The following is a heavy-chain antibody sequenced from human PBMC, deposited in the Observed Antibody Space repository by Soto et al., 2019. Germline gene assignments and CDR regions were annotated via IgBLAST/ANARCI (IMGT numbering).Heavy chain of an antibody. CDR3: ARRLQWQLRPLDS. V-gene: IGHV3-11*01. D-gene: IGHD6-19*01. J-gene: IGHJ4*02. CDR1: GFTFSDYY. Sequence: GGSLRLSCAGSGFTFSDYYMTWIRQAPGKGLEWVSYINTLSSAIYYADPVKGRFTISRDNAKNSLYLQMNSLRAEDTAVCYCARRLQWQLRPLDSWGRGTLVTVSS. CDR2: INTLSSAI.